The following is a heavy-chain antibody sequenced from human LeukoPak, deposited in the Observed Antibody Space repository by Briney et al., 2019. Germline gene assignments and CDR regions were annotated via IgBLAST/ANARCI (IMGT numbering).Heavy chain of an antibody. CDR1: GFIFNNYA. Sequence: GGSLRLSCAGSGFIFNNYAMHWVRQPPGKGLEWVSGISWNSGSIDYADSVKGRFTISRDNAKNSLYLQMNSLGAEDTAVYYCARPYDTRGYFPDYWGQGTLVTVSS. V-gene: IGHV3-9*01. D-gene: IGHD3-22*01. J-gene: IGHJ4*02. CDR3: ARPYDTRGYFPDY. CDR2: ISWNSGSI.